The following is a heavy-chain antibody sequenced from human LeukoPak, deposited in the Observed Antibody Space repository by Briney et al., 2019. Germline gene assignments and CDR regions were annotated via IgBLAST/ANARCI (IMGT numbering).Heavy chain of an antibody. Sequence: ASVKVSCKASGYTFSSYGIMWVRQAPGRGLEWMGWISGYDGNTHYAQKLQGRVTMTRDMSTSTVYMELSSLRSEDTAVYYCARDKDGTLAADYYFDYWGKGTTVTVSS. D-gene: IGHD5-24*01. J-gene: IGHJ6*03. CDR3: ARDKDGTLAADYYFDY. CDR2: ISGYDGNT. CDR1: GYTFSSYG. V-gene: IGHV1-18*01.